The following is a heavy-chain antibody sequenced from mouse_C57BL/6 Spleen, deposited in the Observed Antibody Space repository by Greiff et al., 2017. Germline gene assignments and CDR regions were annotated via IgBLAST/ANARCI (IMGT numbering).Heavy chain of an antibody. J-gene: IGHJ1*03. Sequence: EVKLMESGGGLVKPGGSLKLSCAASGFTFSSYAMSWVRQTPEKRLEWVATISDGGSYTYYPDNVKGRFTISRDKAKNNLYLQMSHLKSEDTAMYYCAREGYGSGYWYFDVWGTGTTVTVSS. CDR3: AREGYGSGYWYFDV. CDR2: ISDGGSYT. V-gene: IGHV5-4*01. CDR1: GFTFSSYA. D-gene: IGHD1-1*01.